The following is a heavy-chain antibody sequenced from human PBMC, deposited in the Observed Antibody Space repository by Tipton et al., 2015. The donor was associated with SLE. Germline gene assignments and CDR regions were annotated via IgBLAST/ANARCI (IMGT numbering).Heavy chain of an antibody. CDR1: DGSITSYY. CDR3: ARVLGQTACHWFDP. CDR2: IYYSGST. V-gene: IGHV4-59*06. J-gene: IGHJ5*02. D-gene: IGHD2-21*02. Sequence: TLSLTCSVSDGSITSYYWSWIRQRPGKGLEWIGYIYYSGSTYYNPSLKSRVTISVDTSKNQFSLKLKSVTAADTAVYYCARVLGQTACHWFDPWGQGTLVTVSS.